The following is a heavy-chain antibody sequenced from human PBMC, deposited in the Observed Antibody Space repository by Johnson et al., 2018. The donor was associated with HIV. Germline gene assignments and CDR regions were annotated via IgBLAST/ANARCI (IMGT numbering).Heavy chain of an antibody. V-gene: IGHV3-30*18. CDR1: GFTFDDYG. D-gene: IGHD3/OR15-3a*01. CDR2: ISFDGSHK. J-gene: IGHJ3*01. Sequence: QVQLVESGGGVVQPGRSLRLSCAASGFTFDDYGMSWVRQAPGKGLEWVAVISFDGSHKYYTDSVKGLSTISRDNSNNTLYLHMNSLRPDDTGVYYCAKDKFMFLDNPVDAFDVWGQGTMVTFSS. CDR3: AKDKFMFLDNPVDAFDV.